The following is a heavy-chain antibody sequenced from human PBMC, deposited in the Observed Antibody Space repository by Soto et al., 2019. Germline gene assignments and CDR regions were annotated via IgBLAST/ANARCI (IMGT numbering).Heavy chain of an antibody. D-gene: IGHD3-22*01. CDR3: ARELLFYDSDGFSWDDAFDI. V-gene: IGHV4-30-2*01. J-gene: IGHJ3*02. CDR1: GGSLSSSAYS. Sequence: QMHLQESGSGLVKPSQTLSLTCAVSGGSLSSSAYSWCWIRQPPGKGLGWSGFIYQSGSTYYNPSLKSRVTMSLDRPKNQFSLKLSSVTAADTAVYYCARELLFYDSDGFSWDDAFDIWGQGTMVTVSS. CDR2: IYQSGST.